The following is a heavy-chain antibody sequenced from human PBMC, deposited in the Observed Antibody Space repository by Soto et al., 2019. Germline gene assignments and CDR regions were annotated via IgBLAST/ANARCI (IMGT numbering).Heavy chain of an antibody. CDR1: GFTFSSYA. CDR2: VSGSGGSS. V-gene: IGHV3-23*01. D-gene: IGHD6-25*01. J-gene: IGHJ6*02. Sequence: EEQLLESGGGLVQPGGSLRLSCEASGFTFSSYAMNWVRQAPGKGLEWVSAVSGSGGSSNYADSVKGRFTISRDNSKNTLSLQMNSLRADDTDVYYCASDYYGMDVWGQGTTVTVSS. CDR3: ASDYYGMDV.